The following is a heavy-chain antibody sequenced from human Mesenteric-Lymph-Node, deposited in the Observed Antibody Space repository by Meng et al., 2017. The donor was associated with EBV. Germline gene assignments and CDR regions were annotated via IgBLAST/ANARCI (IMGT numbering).Heavy chain of an antibody. D-gene: IGHD3-10*01. CDR3: AHRPPFGELLDY. CDR1: GFSLSTFGVG. CDR2: TYWDDDE. J-gene: IGHJ4*02. V-gene: IGHV2-5*02. Sequence: QIPLKESGPTLVKPTQTLTLTCTFSGFSLSTFGVGVGWIRQPPGKALEWLAVTYWDDDERYSPSLKSRLTITKDTSKNQVVLKMTDMDPVDTATYYCAHRPPFGELLDYWGQGTLVTVSS.